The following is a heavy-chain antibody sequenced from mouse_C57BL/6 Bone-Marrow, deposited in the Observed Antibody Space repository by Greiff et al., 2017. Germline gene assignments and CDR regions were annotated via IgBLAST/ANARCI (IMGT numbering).Heavy chain of an antibody. J-gene: IGHJ3*01. CDR3: ARGHGSSYTWFAY. CDR2: LSYSGST. V-gene: IGHV3-1*01. CDR1: GYSITSGYD. Sequence: DVQLQESGPGMVKPSQSLSLTCTVTGYSITSGYDWHWIRHFPGNKLEWMGYLSYSGSTNYNPSLKSRISITHDTSKNHFFLKLNSVTTEDTATYYCARGHGSSYTWFAYWGQGTLVTVSA. D-gene: IGHD1-1*01.